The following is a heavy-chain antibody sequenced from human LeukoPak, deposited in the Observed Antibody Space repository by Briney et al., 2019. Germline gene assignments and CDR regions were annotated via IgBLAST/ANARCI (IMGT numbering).Heavy chain of an antibody. CDR3: ARGGPPEPAAPHYNWFDP. V-gene: IGHV1-46*01. D-gene: IGHD2-2*01. J-gene: IGHJ5*02. CDR2: INPSGGSR. CDR1: GYTFTSYY. Sequence: ASVKVSCKASGYTFTSYYMHWVRQAPGQGLEWMAIINPSGGSRSYAQKFQGRVTMTRDTSTSTVYMELNSLRSEDKAVYYCARGGPPEPAAPHYNWFDPWGQGTLVTVSS.